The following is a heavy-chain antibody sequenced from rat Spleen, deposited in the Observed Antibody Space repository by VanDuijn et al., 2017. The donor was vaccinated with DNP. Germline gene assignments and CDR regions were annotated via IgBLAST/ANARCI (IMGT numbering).Heavy chain of an antibody. J-gene: IGHJ2*01. CDR3: ARLDYGFDY. Sequence: EVQLVESGGGLVQPGRSLKISCAASGFTFSNYGMAWVRQAPTRGLEWVASITTGGGNSYYRDSVKGRFTISRDNAETTLYLQMDSLRSEDTATYYCARLDYGFDYWGQGVMVTVSS. CDR1: GFTFSNYG. D-gene: IGHD1-11*01. V-gene: IGHV5S13*01. CDR2: ITTGGGNS.